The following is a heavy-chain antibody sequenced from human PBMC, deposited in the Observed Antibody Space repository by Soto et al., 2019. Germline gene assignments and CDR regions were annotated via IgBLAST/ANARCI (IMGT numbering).Heavy chain of an antibody. D-gene: IGHD1-26*01. Sequence: GGSVKFSCTASGCTFSSYAISWVRQAPGQGLEWMGGIITIFGTANYAKKFPGRVTITADESTSTAYMELSSLRSEDTAVYYCERDRNPRIVGGDFDYWGQGTLVTVSS. J-gene: IGHJ4*02. V-gene: IGHV1-69*13. CDR2: IITIFGTA. CDR1: GCTFSSYA. CDR3: ERDRNPRIVGGDFDY.